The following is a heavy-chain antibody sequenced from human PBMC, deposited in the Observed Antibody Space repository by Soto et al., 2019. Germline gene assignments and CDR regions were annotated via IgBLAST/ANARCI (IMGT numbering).Heavy chain of an antibody. CDR1: GYTFTSYY. CDR3: ARDASRLDHGDYDTSPGWAGWFDP. V-gene: IGHV1-46*03. D-gene: IGHD4-17*01. J-gene: IGHJ5*02. CDR2: INPSGGST. Sequence: ASVKVSCKASGYTFTSYYMHWVRQAPGQGLEWMGIINPSGGSTSYAQKFQGRVTMTRDTSTSTVYMGLSSLRSEDTAVYYCARDASRLDHGDYDTSPGWAGWFDPWDQGSL.